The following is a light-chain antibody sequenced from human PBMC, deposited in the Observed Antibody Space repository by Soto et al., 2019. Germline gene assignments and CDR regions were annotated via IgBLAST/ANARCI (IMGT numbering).Light chain of an antibody. Sequence: QSVLTQPASVSGSPGQSITISCTGTSSDVGSYNLVSWYQQHPGKAPKLMIYEVSKRPSGVSNRFSGSKSGNTASLTISGLQAEDEADYYCQSYDSSLSGRYVFGTGTKVTVL. J-gene: IGLJ1*01. V-gene: IGLV2-23*02. CDR1: SSDVGSYNL. CDR2: EVS. CDR3: QSYDSSLSGRYV.